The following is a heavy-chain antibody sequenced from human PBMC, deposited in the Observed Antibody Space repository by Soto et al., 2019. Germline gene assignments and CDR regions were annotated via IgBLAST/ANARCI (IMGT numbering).Heavy chain of an antibody. D-gene: IGHD1-26*01. Sequence: QVQLVESGGGLVKPGGSLRLSCAASGFTFSDYYMSWIRQAPGKGLEWVSYISSSSSYTNYADSVKGRFTISRDNAKNSLYLQMNSLRAEDTAVYYCARSVGATSKRAPTVDYWGQGTLVTVSS. CDR2: ISSSSSYT. J-gene: IGHJ4*02. CDR3: ARSVGATSKRAPTVDY. CDR1: GFTFSDYY. V-gene: IGHV3-11*05.